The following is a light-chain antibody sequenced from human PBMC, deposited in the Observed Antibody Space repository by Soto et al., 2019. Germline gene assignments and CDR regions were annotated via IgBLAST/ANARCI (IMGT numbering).Light chain of an antibody. CDR2: GAY. J-gene: IGKJ4*01. V-gene: IGKV3-20*01. Sequence: EIVLTQSPGTLSVSPGERATLSCRASQSVGRNYLAWYQQKPGQAPRLLIYGAYSRATGIPDRFIGSGSGTDFTLTISRLEPEDFAVYYCQQYASSPLTFGGGTKVK. CDR3: QQYASSPLT. CDR1: QSVGRNY.